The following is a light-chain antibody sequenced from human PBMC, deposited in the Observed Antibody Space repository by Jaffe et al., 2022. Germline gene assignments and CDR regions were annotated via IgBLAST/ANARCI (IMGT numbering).Light chain of an antibody. Sequence: IQMTQSPSSLSASVGDRVIITCRASQGIQNDLGWYQQKPGKAPNLLIFAASNLHSGVPLRFSGSGSGTDFTLTISGLQPEDSATYFCLQDHSYPRTFGQGTKVDIK. J-gene: IGKJ1*01. CDR2: AAS. CDR1: QGIQND. CDR3: LQDHSYPRT. V-gene: IGKV1-6*01.